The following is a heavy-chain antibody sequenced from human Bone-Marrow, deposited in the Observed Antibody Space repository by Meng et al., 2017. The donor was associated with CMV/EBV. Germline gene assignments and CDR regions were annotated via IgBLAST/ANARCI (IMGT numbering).Heavy chain of an antibody. J-gene: IGHJ4*02. CDR3: ARDSSGSYYGH. Sequence: SVKDSCKASGGTFSSYAISGVRQAPGQGLEWMGRIIPILGIANYAQKFQGRVTITADKSTSTAYMELSSLRSEDTAVYYCARDSSGSYYGHWGQGTLVTVSS. CDR1: GGTFSSYA. V-gene: IGHV1-69*04. CDR2: IIPILGIA. D-gene: IGHD3-22*01.